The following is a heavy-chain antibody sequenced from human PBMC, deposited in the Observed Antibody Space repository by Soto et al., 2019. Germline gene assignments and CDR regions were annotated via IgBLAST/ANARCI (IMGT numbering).Heavy chain of an antibody. CDR3: AREGYCSSTSCYVGPFDY. J-gene: IGHJ4*02. CDR2: IIPILGIA. V-gene: IGHV1-69*08. D-gene: IGHD2-2*01. CDR1: GGTFSSYT. Sequence: QVQLVQSGAEVKKPGSSVKVSCKASGGTFSSYTISWVRQAPGQGLEWMGRIIPILGIANYEQKFQGRVTITADKSTSTAYMELGSLRSEDTAVYYCAREGYCSSTSCYVGPFDYWGQGTLVTVSS.